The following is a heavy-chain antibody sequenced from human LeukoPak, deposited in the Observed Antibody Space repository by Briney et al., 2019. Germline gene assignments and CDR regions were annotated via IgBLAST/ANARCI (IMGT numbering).Heavy chain of an antibody. CDR2: ISYDGTNK. Sequence: GGSLRLSCAASGFAFSSYGIHWVRQVPGKGLERVSFISYDGTNKYYTDSVKGRFTISRDNAKNTLYLQMNSLRAEDTAVYYCANATGATVYNAFDSWGQGTMVTVSS. CDR1: GFAFSSYG. CDR3: ANATGATVYNAFDS. J-gene: IGHJ3*02. V-gene: IGHV3-30*19. D-gene: IGHD1-26*01.